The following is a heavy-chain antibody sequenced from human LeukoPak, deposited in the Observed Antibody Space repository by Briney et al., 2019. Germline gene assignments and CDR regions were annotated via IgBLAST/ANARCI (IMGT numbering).Heavy chain of an antibody. CDR3: ARGILPATQPRFDY. CDR2: IYYSGST. J-gene: IGHJ4*02. Sequence: SETLSLTCTVSGGSISSYYWSWIRQPPGKGLEWIGYIYYSGSTNYNPSLKSRVTISVDTSKNQFSLKLSSVTAADTAVYYCARGILPATQPRFDYWGQGTLVTVSS. CDR1: GGSISSYY. V-gene: IGHV4-59*12. D-gene: IGHD2-2*01.